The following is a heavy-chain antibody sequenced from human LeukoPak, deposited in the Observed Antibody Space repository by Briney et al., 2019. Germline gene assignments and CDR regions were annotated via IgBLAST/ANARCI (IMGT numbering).Heavy chain of an antibody. CDR1: GGTFSSYA. D-gene: IGHD4-17*01. CDR3: AGDRGNYGELDY. CDR2: IIPIFGTA. J-gene: IGHJ4*02. Sequence: GASVKVSCKASGGTFSSYAISWVRQAPGQGLEWMGGIIPIFGTANYAQKFQGRVTITADESTSTAYMELSSLRYEDTAVYYCAGDRGNYGELDYCGQGTLVTVSS. V-gene: IGHV1-69*01.